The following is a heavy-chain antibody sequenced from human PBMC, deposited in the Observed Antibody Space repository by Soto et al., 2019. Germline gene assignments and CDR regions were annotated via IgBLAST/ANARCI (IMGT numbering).Heavy chain of an antibody. V-gene: IGHV3-53*01. CDR1: GFAVSSKY. CDR3: VQTAGWPGFDF. CDR2: IYGGGTT. D-gene: IGHD6-19*01. J-gene: IGHJ4*02. Sequence: EVQLVESGGGLIQPGGSLRLSCAASGFAVSSKYMTWVRQAPGKGLEWVSVIYGGGTTYYADSVKGRFTISRDTSKNTLYLQMNCRRAEDTAVYYCVQTAGWPGFDFWGQGNLVTVSS.